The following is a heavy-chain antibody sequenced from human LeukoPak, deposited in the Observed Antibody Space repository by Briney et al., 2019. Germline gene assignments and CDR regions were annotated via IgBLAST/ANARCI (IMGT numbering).Heavy chain of an antibody. J-gene: IGHJ6*03. CDR2: INPNSGGT. D-gene: IGHD4-23*01. CDR1: GYTFTGYY. CDR3: ARGVVDYGGKKGAWNYYYYYMDV. V-gene: IGHV1-2*02. Sequence: ASVKVSRKASGYTFTGYYMHWVRQAPGQGLEWMGWINPNSGGTNYAQKFQGRVTMTRDTSISTAYMELSRLRSDDTAVYYCARGVVDYGGKKGAWNYYYYYMDVRGKGTTVTVSS.